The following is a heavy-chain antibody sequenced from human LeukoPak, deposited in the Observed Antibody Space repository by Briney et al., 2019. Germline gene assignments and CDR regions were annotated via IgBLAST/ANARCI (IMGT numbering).Heavy chain of an antibody. CDR1: GVTFSSNT. D-gene: IGHD1-26*01. V-gene: IGHV1-69*04. CDR2: IIPILGIA. Sequence: ASVKVSCKASGVTFSSNTISWVRQAPGQGLEWMGRIIPILGIANYAQKFQGRVTITADKSTSTAYMELSSLRSEDTAVYYCARDHSVSRGSYFYWGQGTLVTVSS. CDR3: ARDHSVSRGSYFY. J-gene: IGHJ4*02.